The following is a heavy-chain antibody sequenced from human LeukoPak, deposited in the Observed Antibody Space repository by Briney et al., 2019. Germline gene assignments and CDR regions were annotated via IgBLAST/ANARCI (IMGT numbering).Heavy chain of an antibody. V-gene: IGHV4-59*01. Sequence: SETLSLTCTVSGGSISSYYRSWIRQPPGKGLEWIGYIYYSGSTNYHPSLKSRVTISVDTSKNQFSLKLSSGTAADTAVYYCARVAAGTLYYYYYLDVWGKGTTVTVSS. J-gene: IGHJ6*03. CDR2: IYYSGST. CDR3: ARVAAGTLYYYYYLDV. D-gene: IGHD6-13*01. CDR1: GGSISSYY.